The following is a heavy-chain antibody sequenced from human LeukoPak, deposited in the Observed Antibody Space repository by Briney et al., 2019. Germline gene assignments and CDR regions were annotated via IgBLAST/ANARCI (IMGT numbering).Heavy chain of an antibody. Sequence: GASVKVSCKASGYTFTSYGISWVRQAPGQGLEWMGWISAYNGNTNYAQKLQGRVTMTTDTSTNTAYMELRSLGSDDTAVYYCARGPGGCSGGSCYHDYWGQGALVTVSS. D-gene: IGHD2-15*01. V-gene: IGHV1-18*01. J-gene: IGHJ4*02. CDR3: ARGPGGCSGGSCYHDY. CDR1: GYTFTSYG. CDR2: ISAYNGNT.